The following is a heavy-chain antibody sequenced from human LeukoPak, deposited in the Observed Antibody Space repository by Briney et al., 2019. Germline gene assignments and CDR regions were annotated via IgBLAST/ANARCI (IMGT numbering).Heavy chain of an antibody. CDR1: GGSISSSSCY. D-gene: IGHD6-19*01. CDR3: ARHWSSGWYNDAFDI. V-gene: IGHV4-39*01. Sequence: SETLSLTCTVSGGSISSSSCYWGWIRQPPGKGLEWIGSIYYSGSTYYNPSLKSRATISVDTSKNQFSLKLSSVTAADTAVYYCARHWSSGWYNDAFDIWGQGTMVTVSS. CDR2: IYYSGST. J-gene: IGHJ3*02.